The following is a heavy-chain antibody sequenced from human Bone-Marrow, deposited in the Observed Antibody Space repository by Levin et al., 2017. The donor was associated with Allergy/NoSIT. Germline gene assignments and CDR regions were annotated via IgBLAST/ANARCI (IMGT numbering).Heavy chain of an antibody. CDR3: ATRRIVTFGVVTTPFFDY. CDR2: IKDKSNGETT. D-gene: IGHD3-3*01. CDR1: GLTFADAW. V-gene: IGHV3-15*01. J-gene: IGHJ4*02. Sequence: GESLKISCSVSGLTFADAWMHWVRQAPGKGLEWVGRIKDKSNGETTDYATPVKGRFTMSRDDSIGTLYLQLNSLEAEDTGVSYCATRRIVTFGVVTTPFFDYWGQGTLVTVSS.